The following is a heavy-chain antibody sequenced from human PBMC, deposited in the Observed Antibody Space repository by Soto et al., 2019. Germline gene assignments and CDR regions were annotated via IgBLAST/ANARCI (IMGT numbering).Heavy chain of an antibody. CDR1: GFTFSSYS. CDR3: ARECSSSSYSFDY. Sequence: GGSLRLSCAASGFTFSSYSMNWVRQAPGKGLEWVSSISSSSSYIYYADSVKGRFTISRDNAKNSLYLQMNSLRAEDTAVYYCARECSSSSYSFDYWGQGTLVTVS. D-gene: IGHD6-6*01. CDR2: ISSSSSYI. V-gene: IGHV3-21*01. J-gene: IGHJ4*02.